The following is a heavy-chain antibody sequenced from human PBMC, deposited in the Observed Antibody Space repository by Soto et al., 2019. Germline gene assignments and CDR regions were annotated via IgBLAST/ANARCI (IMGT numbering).Heavy chain of an antibody. CDR3: ASNSGYYSNYYYYGMDV. J-gene: IGHJ6*02. Sequence: ASETLSLTCTVSGGSISSGGYYWSWIRQHPGKGLEWIGYIYYSGSTYYNPSLKSRVTISVDTSKNQFSLKLSSVTAADTAVYYCASNSGYYSNYYYYGMDVWGQGTTVTVSS. CDR2: IYYSGST. CDR1: GGSISSGGYY. D-gene: IGHD3-22*01. V-gene: IGHV4-31*03.